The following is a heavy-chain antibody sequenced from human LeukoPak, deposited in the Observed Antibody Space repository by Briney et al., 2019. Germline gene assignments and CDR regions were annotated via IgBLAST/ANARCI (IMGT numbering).Heavy chain of an antibody. CDR2: IFPDDSDA. CDR3: AKQDYCSGGSCYNGDYYFDQ. Sequence: GESLTISCKGSGYKFTNYWIGWVRQMPGKGLEWMGNIFPDDSDARYSPSFRGQVTISVDKSIDTAYLQWSSLKASDTAIYYCAKQDYCSGGSCYNGDYYFDQWGQGTLVTVSS. V-gene: IGHV5-51*01. D-gene: IGHD2-15*01. J-gene: IGHJ4*02. CDR1: GYKFTNYW.